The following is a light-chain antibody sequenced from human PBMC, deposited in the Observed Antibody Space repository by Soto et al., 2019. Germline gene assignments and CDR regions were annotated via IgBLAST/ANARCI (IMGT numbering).Light chain of an antibody. CDR3: LLYYGGIWV. J-gene: IGLJ3*02. CDR2: TTT. Sequence: QAVVTQEPSLTVSPGGTVTLPCAFSTGAVTSGNYPHWFHQRPGQAPRALIYTTTNKHSWTPARFSGSLFGGRASLTLSVGQPDDEYEYYCLLYYGGIWVFGGGTKLTVL. CDR1: TGAVTSGNY. V-gene: IGLV7-43*01.